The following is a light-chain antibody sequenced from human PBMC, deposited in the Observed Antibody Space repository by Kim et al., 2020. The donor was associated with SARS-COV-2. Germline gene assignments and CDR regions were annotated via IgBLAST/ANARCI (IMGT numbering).Light chain of an antibody. V-gene: IGLV3-19*01. CDR1: SLKSSY. CDR2: GKN. Sequence: SSELTQDPAVSVALGQTVRITSQVDSLKSSYASWYQQKPGQAPVLVIYGKNNRPSGIPDRFSGSSSGNTASLTITGAQAEDEADYYCNSLDSSGNHLGVF. J-gene: IGLJ3*02. CDR3: NSLDSSGNHLGV.